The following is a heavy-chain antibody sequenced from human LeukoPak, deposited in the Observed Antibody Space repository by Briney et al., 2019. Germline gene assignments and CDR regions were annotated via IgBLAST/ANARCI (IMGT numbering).Heavy chain of an antibody. Sequence: PSETLSLTCTVSGGSISSGGYYWSWICQHPGKGLEWIGYIYYSGSTYYNPSLKSRVTISVDTSKNQFSLKLSSVTAADMAVYYCARGIGSDFDYWGQGTLVTVSS. D-gene: IGHD1-1*01. CDR2: IYYSGST. CDR1: GGSISSGGYY. J-gene: IGHJ4*02. V-gene: IGHV4-31*03. CDR3: ARGIGSDFDY.